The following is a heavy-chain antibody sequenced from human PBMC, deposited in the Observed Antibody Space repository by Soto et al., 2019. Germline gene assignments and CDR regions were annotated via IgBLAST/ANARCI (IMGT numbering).Heavy chain of an antibody. CDR2: ISAYNGNT. V-gene: IGHV1-18*01. CDR3: ARDSRRAAGLNYGMDV. D-gene: IGHD6-13*01. CDR1: GYTFTSYG. Sequence: GASVKVSCKASGYTFTSYGISWVRQAPGQGLEWMGWISAYNGNTNYAQKLQGRVTMTTDTSTSTAYMELRSLRSDDTAVYYCARDSRRAAGLNYGMDVWGQGTTVTVSS. J-gene: IGHJ6*02.